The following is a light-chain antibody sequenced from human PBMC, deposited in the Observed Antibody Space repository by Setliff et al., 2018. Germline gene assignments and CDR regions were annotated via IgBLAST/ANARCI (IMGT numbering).Light chain of an antibody. CDR1: SSDVGGYNY. CDR2: EVS. Sequence: SALTQPPSASGSPGQSVTISCTGTSSDVGGYNYVSWYQQHPGKAPKLMIYEVSKRPSGVPDRFSGSKSGNTASLTVSVLQAEDEADYYCSSYAGSNNLVFGGGTKVTVL. V-gene: IGLV2-8*01. CDR3: SSYAGSNNLV. J-gene: IGLJ2*01.